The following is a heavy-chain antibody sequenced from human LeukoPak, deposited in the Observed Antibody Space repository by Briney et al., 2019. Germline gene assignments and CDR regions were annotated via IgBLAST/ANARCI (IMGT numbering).Heavy chain of an antibody. D-gene: IGHD3-9*01. CDR3: AKDGPRYYDILTGYYWDYGMDV. V-gene: IGHV3-23*01. CDR1: GFTFSSYA. CDR2: ISGSGGST. Sequence: GGSLRLSCAASGFTFSSYAMSWVRQAPGKGLEWVSAISGSGGSTYYADSVKGRFTISRDNSKNTLYLQMNSLRAEDTAVYYCAKDGPRYYDILTGYYWDYGMDVWGQGTTVTVSS. J-gene: IGHJ6*02.